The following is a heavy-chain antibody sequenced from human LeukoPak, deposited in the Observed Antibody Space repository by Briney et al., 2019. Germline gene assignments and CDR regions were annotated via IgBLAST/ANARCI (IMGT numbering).Heavy chain of an antibody. D-gene: IGHD6-13*01. Sequence: GGSLRLSCVTSGFPFSTYSMNWVRQAPGKGLEWLSYITSTSDTIYYADSVKGRFTISRDNAKNSLYLQMNSLRAEDTAVYYCARGHPGIAAAGSNDYWGQGTLVTVSS. CDR1: GFPFSTYS. CDR3: ARGHPGIAAAGSNDY. J-gene: IGHJ4*02. V-gene: IGHV3-48*01. CDR2: ITSTSDTI.